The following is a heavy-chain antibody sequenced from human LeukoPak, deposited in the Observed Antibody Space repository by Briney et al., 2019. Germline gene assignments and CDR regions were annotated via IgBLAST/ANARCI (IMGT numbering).Heavy chain of an antibody. J-gene: IGHJ4*02. CDR3: ARVLGYYDSSGYYYHYCFDY. CDR1: GFTFSSYW. Sequence: GGSLRLSCAASGFTFSSYWMSWVRQAPGKGLEWVANIKQDGSEKYYVDSVKGRFTISRDNAKNSLYLQMNSLRAEDTAVYYCARVLGYYDSSGYYYHYCFDYWGQGTLVTVSS. CDR2: IKQDGSEK. D-gene: IGHD3-22*01. V-gene: IGHV3-7*04.